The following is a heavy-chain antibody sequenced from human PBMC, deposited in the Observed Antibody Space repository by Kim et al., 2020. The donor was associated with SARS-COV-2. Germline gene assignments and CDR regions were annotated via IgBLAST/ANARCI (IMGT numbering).Heavy chain of an antibody. D-gene: IGHD3-16*01. V-gene: IGHV1-18*01. Sequence: TNCAQQLQGRVTMTTDTSTSTAYMELRSLRSDDTAVYYCARDGGGSPLSDYWGQGTLVTVSS. CDR2: T. J-gene: IGHJ4*02. CDR3: ARDGGGSPLSDY.